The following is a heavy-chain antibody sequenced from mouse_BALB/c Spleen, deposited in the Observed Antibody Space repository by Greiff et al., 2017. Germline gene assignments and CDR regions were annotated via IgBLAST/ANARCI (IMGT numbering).Heavy chain of an antibody. D-gene: IGHD1-2*01. CDR3: ARKGNYYGYDY. CDR1: GYSITSDYA. Sequence: EVKLEESGPGLVKPSQSLSLTCTVTGYSITSDYAWNWIRQFPGNKLEWMGYISYSGSTSYNPSLKSRISITRDTSKNQFFLQLNSVTTEDTATYYCARKGNYYGYDYWGQGTTLTVSS. J-gene: IGHJ2*01. V-gene: IGHV3-2*02. CDR2: ISYSGST.